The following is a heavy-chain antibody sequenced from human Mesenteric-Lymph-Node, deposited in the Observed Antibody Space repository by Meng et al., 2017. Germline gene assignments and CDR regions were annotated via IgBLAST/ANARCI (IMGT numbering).Heavy chain of an antibody. CDR3: ARQIFEFGYGGNSPFDY. J-gene: IGHJ4*02. Sequence: QLQLQESGLGLVKPSETLSLTCTVSVGSISSTSYYWGWIRQPPGKGPEWIGSIYYSGSNYHNPSLKSRLTISVDTSKSQLALKLSSVTAADTAVYYCARQIFEFGYGGNSPFDYWGQGTLVTVSS. CDR1: VGSISSTSYY. V-gene: IGHV4-39*01. D-gene: IGHD4-23*01. CDR2: IYYSGSN.